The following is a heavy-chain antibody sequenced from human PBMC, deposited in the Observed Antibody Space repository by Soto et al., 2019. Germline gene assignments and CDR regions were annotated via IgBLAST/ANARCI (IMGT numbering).Heavy chain of an antibody. V-gene: IGHV3-9*01. CDR3: AKWATLVRGLLYRLSV. D-gene: IGHD1-26*01. CDR2: ISWNSGSI. J-gene: IGHJ1*01. CDR1: GFTFDDHA. Sequence: GGSLRLSCAASGFTFDDHAMHWVRQAPGKGLEWVSGISWNSGSIGYADSVKGRFTISRDNAKNSLYLQMNSLRAEDTALYYCAKWATLVRGLLYRLSVWGKGSLVTVYS.